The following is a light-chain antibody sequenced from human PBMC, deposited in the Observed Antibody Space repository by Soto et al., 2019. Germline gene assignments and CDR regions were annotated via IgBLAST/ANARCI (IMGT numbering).Light chain of an antibody. J-gene: IGKJ4*01. Sequence: EVVMTQSPATVSVSPGEGVTLSCRASQTISNDLAWYQQKPGQAPRLLIYGASTRATGVPARFSGGGSGTEFILTTSSLQSEDFAFYYCQQNNKWPPVTFGGGTKVEIK. CDR1: QTISND. V-gene: IGKV3-15*01. CDR2: GAS. CDR3: QQNNKWPPVT.